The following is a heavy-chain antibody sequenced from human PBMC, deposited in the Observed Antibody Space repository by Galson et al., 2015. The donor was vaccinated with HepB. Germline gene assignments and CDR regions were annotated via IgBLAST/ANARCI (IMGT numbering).Heavy chain of an antibody. CDR1: GGTFSSYA. Sequence: VKVSCKASGGTFSSYAISWVRQAPGQGLEWMGRIIPILGIANYAQKFQGRVTITADKSTSTAYMELSSLRSEDTAVYYCASSSHIVVVPAAHAFDIWGQGTMVTVSS. CDR3: ASSSHIVVVPAAHAFDI. CDR2: IIPILGIA. V-gene: IGHV1-69*04. D-gene: IGHD2-2*01. J-gene: IGHJ3*02.